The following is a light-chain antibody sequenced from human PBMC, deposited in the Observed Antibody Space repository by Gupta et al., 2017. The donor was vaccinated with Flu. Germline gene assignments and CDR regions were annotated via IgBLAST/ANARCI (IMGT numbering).Light chain of an antibody. CDR2: AAS. CDR3: QQRYSTPWT. CDR1: QSISRY. Sequence: DIQMTQSPSSLPASLGDRVTITCRASQSISRYLNWYQQKPGKAPKLLIYAASRVKSGVPSRFSGSGSGTDFTLTISRRQPEDFATYYCQQRYSTPWTFGQGTKVEIK. V-gene: IGKV1-39*01. J-gene: IGKJ1*01.